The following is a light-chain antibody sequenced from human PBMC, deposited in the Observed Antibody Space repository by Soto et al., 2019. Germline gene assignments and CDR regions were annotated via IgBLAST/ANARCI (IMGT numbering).Light chain of an antibody. Sequence: QSALTQPASVSGSPGRSITISCTGTSSDVGGYNYVSWYQQHPGKAPKLMIYEVSNRPSGVSNRFSGSKSGNTASLTISGLQAEDEADYYCSSYTSSSPYVFGTETKLTVL. CDR1: SSDVGGYNY. V-gene: IGLV2-14*01. CDR3: SSYTSSSPYV. J-gene: IGLJ1*01. CDR2: EVS.